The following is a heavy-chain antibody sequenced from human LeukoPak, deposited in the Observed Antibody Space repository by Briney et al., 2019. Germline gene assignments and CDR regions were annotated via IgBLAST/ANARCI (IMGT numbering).Heavy chain of an antibody. D-gene: IGHD2/OR15-2a*01. CDR3: ATIVTNSPMVYFDY. V-gene: IGHV1-46*01. CDR1: GYTFTRYY. Sequence: GASVKVSCKASGYTFTRYYMHWVRQAPGQGLEWMGIINPSGGSRSYAQKFQGRVTMTRDMSTSTVYMELSSLRSEDTAVYYCATIVTNSPMVYFDYWGQGTLVTVSS. CDR2: INPSGGSR. J-gene: IGHJ4*02.